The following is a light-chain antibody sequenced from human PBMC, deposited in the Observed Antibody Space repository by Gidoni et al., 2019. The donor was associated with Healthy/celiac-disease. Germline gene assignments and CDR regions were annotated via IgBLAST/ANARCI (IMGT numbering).Light chain of an antibody. V-gene: IGKV1-39*01. CDR2: AAS. CDR1: QSISSY. Sequence: DIQMTQSPSSLSASVGDRVTITCRASQSISSYLHWYQQKPWKAPKLLIYAASSLQSGVPSRFSGSGSGTDFTLTISSLQPEDFATYYCQQSYSTPGFTFGPGTKVDIK. CDR3: QQSYSTPGFT. J-gene: IGKJ3*01.